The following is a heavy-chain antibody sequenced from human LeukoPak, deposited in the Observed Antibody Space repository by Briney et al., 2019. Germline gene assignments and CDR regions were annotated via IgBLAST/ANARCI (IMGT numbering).Heavy chain of an antibody. J-gene: IGHJ4*02. CDR2: IHYSGST. CDR1: GWSISSYY. V-gene: IGHV4-59*01. Sequence: PSETLSLTCTVSGWSISSYYWSWIRQPPGKGLEWIGYIHYSGSTSYNASLKSRLTISVDTSKNQVSLRLSSVTAADTAVYYCARGMGAPDYWGQGTLVTVSS. CDR3: ARGMGAPDY. D-gene: IGHD1-26*01.